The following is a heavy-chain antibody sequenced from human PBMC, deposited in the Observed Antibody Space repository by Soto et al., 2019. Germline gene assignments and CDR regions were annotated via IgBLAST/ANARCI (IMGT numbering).Heavy chain of an antibody. CDR3: ARRIRDGKFDX. V-gene: IGHV1-8*01. D-gene: IGHD3-10*01. Sequence: ASVKVSCKASGYNFIDYSINWVRQAPGQGLEWMGWMNPKSGHTAHAQKIQGRVILTRDTSINTVYMELSSLTSGDTAVYLCARRIRDGKFDXWGRGTQVTVSX. J-gene: IGHJ4*02. CDR2: MNPKSGHT. CDR1: GYNFIDYS.